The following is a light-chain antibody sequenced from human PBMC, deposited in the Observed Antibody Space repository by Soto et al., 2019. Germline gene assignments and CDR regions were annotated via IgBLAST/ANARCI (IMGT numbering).Light chain of an antibody. Sequence: EIVMTQSPATLSVSPGERATLSCRASQSVSKNLAWYQQKPGQAPRLLIYGASTRATGIPARFSGSGSATEFTLTIRSLQSEDFAVYYCQQYNNWPPWTFGQGTKVEIK. CDR1: QSVSKN. CDR3: QQYNNWPPWT. J-gene: IGKJ1*01. V-gene: IGKV3-15*01. CDR2: GAS.